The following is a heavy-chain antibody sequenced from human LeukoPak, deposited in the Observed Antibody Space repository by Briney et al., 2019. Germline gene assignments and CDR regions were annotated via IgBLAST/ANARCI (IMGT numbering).Heavy chain of an antibody. J-gene: IGHJ4*02. D-gene: IGHD5-18*01. CDR3: ATVGYSYGYFFDY. CDR1: GYTLTELS. Sequence: GASVKFSCKVSGYTLTELSMHWVRQAPGKGLEWMGGFDPEDGETIYAQKFQGRVTMTEDTSTDTAYMELSSLRSEDTAVYYCATVGYSYGYFFDYWGQGTLVTVSS. V-gene: IGHV1-24*01. CDR2: FDPEDGET.